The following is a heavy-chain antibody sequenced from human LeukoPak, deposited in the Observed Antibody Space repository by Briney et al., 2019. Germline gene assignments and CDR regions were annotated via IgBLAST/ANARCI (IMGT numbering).Heavy chain of an antibody. V-gene: IGHV3-23*01. CDR2: ISGRGVST. CDR3: AKAASGNWNDVSDY. CDR1: GFTFSTYA. Sequence: LSGGSLRLSCAASGFTFSTYAMSWVRQAPGKGLEWASAISGRGVSTSYADSVRGRFTISRDNSKNTLYLQMNSLRAEDTAVYYCAKAASGNWNDVSDYWGQGTLVTVSS. D-gene: IGHD1-20*01. J-gene: IGHJ4*02.